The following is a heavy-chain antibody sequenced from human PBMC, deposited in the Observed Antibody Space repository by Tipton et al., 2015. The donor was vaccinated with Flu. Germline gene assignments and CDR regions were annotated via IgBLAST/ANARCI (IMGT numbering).Heavy chain of an antibody. D-gene: IGHD6-19*01. Sequence: TLSLTCTVSGASLRSSSYYWGWIRQPQGKGLEWIGSFYYDVGTFYHPSLKSRVTISVDTPKNQFSLKLSSVTAADTAVYYCARDGGVGSGWSYSGGNYYYGMDVWGQGTTVIVSS. J-gene: IGHJ6*02. V-gene: IGHV4-39*07. CDR1: GASLRSSSYY. CDR2: FYYDVGT. CDR3: ARDGGVGSGWSYSGGNYYYGMDV.